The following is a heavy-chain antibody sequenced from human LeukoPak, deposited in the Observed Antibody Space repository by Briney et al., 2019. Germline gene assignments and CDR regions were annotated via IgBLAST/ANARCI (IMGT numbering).Heavy chain of an antibody. CDR3: ARLEYYYDSSGYYSIDY. J-gene: IGHJ4*02. Sequence: ASVKVSCKASGYTFTSYGISWVRQAPGQGLEWMGWISAYNGNTNYAQKLQGRVTMTTDTSTSTAYIELRSLRSDDTAVYYCARLEYYYDSSGYYSIDYWGQGTLVTVSS. CDR1: GYTFTSYG. D-gene: IGHD3-22*01. V-gene: IGHV1-18*01. CDR2: ISAYNGNT.